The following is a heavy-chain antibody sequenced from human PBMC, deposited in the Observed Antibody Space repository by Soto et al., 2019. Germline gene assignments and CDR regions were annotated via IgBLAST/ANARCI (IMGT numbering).Heavy chain of an antibody. D-gene: IGHD3-10*01. J-gene: IGHJ4*02. CDR3: ARALPPPIRYYGSGSPGTPFDY. CDR1: GYSFTSYW. CDR2: IYPGDSDT. Sequence: GESLKISCKGSGYSFTSYWIGWVRQMPGKGLEWMGIIYPGDSDTRYSPSFQGQVTISADKSISTAYLQWSSLKASDTAMYYCARALPPPIRYYGSGSPGTPFDYWGQGTLVTVSS. V-gene: IGHV5-51*01.